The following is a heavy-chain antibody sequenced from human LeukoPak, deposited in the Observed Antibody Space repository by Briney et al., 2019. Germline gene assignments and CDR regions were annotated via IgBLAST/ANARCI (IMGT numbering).Heavy chain of an antibody. V-gene: IGHV4-4*02. CDR2: IYHSGST. CDR3: ARKNPRIAAASFDY. CDR1: GGSISSSNW. J-gene: IGHJ4*02. Sequence: SGTLSLTCAVSGGSISSSNWWSWVRQPPGKGLEWIGEIYHSGSTNYNPSLKSRVTISVDKSKNQFSLKLSSVTAADTAVYYCARKNPRIAAASFDYWGQEPLVPVPS. D-gene: IGHD6-6*01.